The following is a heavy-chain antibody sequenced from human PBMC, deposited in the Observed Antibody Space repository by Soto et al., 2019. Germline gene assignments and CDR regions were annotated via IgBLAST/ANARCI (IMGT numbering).Heavy chain of an antibody. CDR3: ARGGPRQQVADHWFEL. V-gene: IGHV4-4*02. J-gene: IGHJ5*02. D-gene: IGHD6-13*01. CDR2: VFHTGST. CDR1: GGSISSDNW. Sequence: QVQLQESGPGLVKPSGTLSLTCAVSGGSISSDNWWTWVRQPPGKGLEWLGEVFHTGSTTYNPSPNNPSPLSLDQAKNPFFLKLTSWDPADPGIYYLARGGPRQQVADHWFELRGQGTLVTVSS.